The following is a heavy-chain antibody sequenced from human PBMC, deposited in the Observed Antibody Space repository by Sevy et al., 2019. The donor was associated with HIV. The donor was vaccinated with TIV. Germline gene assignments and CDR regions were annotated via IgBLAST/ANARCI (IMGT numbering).Heavy chain of an antibody. Sequence: ASVKVSCKASGNSFTVYYSHWVRQAPGQGLEWMGWINPNSGDTHYAQRFQGRVTMTTDASINAAYMELSRLTSDDTAVYYCARSITIFGVAPVGVWGQGTMVTVSS. CDR1: GNSFTVYY. J-gene: IGHJ3*01. CDR2: INPNSGDT. D-gene: IGHD3-3*01. V-gene: IGHV1-2*02. CDR3: ARSITIFGVAPVGV.